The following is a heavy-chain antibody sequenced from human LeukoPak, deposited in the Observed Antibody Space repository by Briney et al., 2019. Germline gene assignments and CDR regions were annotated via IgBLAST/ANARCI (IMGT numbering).Heavy chain of an antibody. Sequence: SETLSLTCTVSGGSISSYYWSWIRQPPGKGLEWIGEINHSGSTNYNPSLKSRVTISVDTSKNQFSLKLSSVTAADTAVYYCARANVPYGSGSYYFDYWGQGTLVTVSS. CDR2: INHSGST. CDR1: GGSISSYY. CDR3: ARANVPYGSGSYYFDY. J-gene: IGHJ4*02. D-gene: IGHD3-10*01. V-gene: IGHV4-34*01.